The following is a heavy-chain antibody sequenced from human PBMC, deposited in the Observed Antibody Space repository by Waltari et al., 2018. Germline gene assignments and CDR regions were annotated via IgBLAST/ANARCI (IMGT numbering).Heavy chain of an antibody. Sequence: QVQLVESGGGLVKPGGSLRLSCAASGFTFSDYYMSCTPKAPGKGLEWVSTISSSGSTIYYADSVKGRFTISRDNAKNSLYLQMNSLRAEDTAVYYCTRTVDFWSGYPDYWGQGTLVTVSS. CDR1: GFTFSDYY. V-gene: IGHV3-11*01. CDR2: ISSSGSTI. D-gene: IGHD3-3*01. J-gene: IGHJ4*02. CDR3: TRTVDFWSGYPDY.